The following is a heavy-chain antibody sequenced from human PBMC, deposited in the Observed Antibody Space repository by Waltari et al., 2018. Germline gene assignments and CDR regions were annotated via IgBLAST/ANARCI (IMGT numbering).Heavy chain of an antibody. V-gene: IGHV4-31*01. Sequence: QVQLQESGPGLVKPSQTLSLTCTVSGGSISSGGYYWSWIRQHPGKGLEWIGYIYYSGGTYSNPSLKSLVTISVDTSKNQFSLKLSSVTAADTAVYYCARRNFGAIGWFDPWGQGTLVTVSS. CDR2: IYYSGGT. CDR3: ARRNFGAIGWFDP. CDR1: GGSISSGGYY. J-gene: IGHJ5*02. D-gene: IGHD3-3*01.